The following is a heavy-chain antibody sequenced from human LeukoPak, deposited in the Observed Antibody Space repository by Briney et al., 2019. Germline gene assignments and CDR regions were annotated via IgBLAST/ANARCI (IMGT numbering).Heavy chain of an antibody. CDR3: AKGRGSTSIYDY. V-gene: IGHV3-23*01. Sequence: GGSLRLSCAASGFTFSSYGMSWVRQAPGKGLEWVSFISGSSSSTYYADSVKGRFAMSRDTSKNTLYPQMNSLRDDDTAAYYCAKGRGSTSIYDYWGQGTLVTVSS. D-gene: IGHD2-2*01. CDR1: GFTFSSYG. CDR2: ISGSSSST. J-gene: IGHJ4*02.